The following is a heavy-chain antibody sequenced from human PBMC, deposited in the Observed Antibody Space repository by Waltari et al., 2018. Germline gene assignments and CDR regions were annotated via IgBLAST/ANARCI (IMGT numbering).Heavy chain of an antibody. J-gene: IGHJ4*02. CDR1: GYHFSPKH. V-gene: IGHV1-2*06. Sequence: QVQLVQSGAEVKMPGASVKVSCKASGYHFSPKHVHWVQQAPGQGLQWMGRIITNSGGTDYAQEFQGRVTMTRDTSISTVYMELSSVRSDDTAVYYCVRENWYYDYWGQGTQVTVSS. CDR3: VRENWYYDY. CDR2: IITNSGGT. D-gene: IGHD1-1*01.